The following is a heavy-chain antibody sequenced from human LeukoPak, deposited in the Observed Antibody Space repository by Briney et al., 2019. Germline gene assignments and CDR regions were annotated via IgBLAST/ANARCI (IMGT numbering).Heavy chain of an antibody. J-gene: IGHJ5*02. CDR3: STRDGYCSGGSCLRGSWFDP. CDR2: ISYDGSNK. CDR1: GFTFSSYA. V-gene: IGHV3-30-3*01. D-gene: IGHD2-15*01. Sequence: PGGSLRLSCAASGFTFSSYAMHWVRQAPGKGLEWVAVISYDGSNKYYADSVKGRFTISRDNSKNTLYLQMNSLRAEDTAVYYCSTRDGYCSGGSCLRGSWFDPWGQGTLVTVSS.